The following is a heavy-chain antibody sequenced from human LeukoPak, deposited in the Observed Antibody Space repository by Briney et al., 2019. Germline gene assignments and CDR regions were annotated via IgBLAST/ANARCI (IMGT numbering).Heavy chain of an antibody. CDR1: GFTFSSYW. CDR2: ISSSGNSI. D-gene: IGHD1-26*01. CDR3: ARAVGTFRQTRWDMDV. V-gene: IGHV3-11*01. Sequence: GGSLRLSCAVSGFTFSSYWMTWIRQAPGRGLEWVSYISSSGNSIYYADSVEGRFTISRDNAKTSLYLQMNSLRAEDTAMYYCARAVGTFRQTRWDMDVWGQGTTVTVSS. J-gene: IGHJ6*01.